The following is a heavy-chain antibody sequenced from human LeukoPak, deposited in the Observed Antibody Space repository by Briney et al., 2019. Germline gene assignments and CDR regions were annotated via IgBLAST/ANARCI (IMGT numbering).Heavy chain of an antibody. CDR2: ITWDGGST. CDR3: ARQGYCSGGSCYFFDY. D-gene: IGHD2-15*01. CDR1: GFTFDDYA. J-gene: IGHJ4*02. V-gene: IGHV3-43D*03. Sequence: GGSLRLSCAASGFTFDDYAMHWVRQPPGKGLEWVSHITWDGGSTYYADSVKGRFTISRDNAKNSLYLQMNSLRAEDTAVYYCARQGYCSGGSCYFFDYWGQGTLVTVSS.